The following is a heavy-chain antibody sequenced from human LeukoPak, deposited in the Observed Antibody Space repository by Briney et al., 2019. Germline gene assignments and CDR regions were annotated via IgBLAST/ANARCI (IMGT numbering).Heavy chain of an antibody. CDR3: ARSGAFDM. V-gene: IGHV4-4*07. Sequence: SETLSLTCTVSGGSISNDFWNWIRQPAGKALEWIGRINSSGSTNYNPSLKSRVVMSLDTSKNQLSLKLSSVTAADTAVYYCARSGAFDMWGQGTMVTVSS. CDR1: GGSISNDF. J-gene: IGHJ3*02. CDR2: INSSGST. D-gene: IGHD3-10*01.